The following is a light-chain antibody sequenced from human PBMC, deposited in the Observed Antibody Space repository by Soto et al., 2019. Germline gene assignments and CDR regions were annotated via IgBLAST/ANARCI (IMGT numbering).Light chain of an antibody. CDR2: EVS. Sequence: QCVLTQPASVSGSPGQSITISCTGTSSDVGGYNYVSWYQQHPGKAPKLMIYEVSNRPSGVSNRFSGSKSGNTASLTISGLQAEDEADYYCSSYTSSSTLVFGGGTKVTVL. CDR3: SSYTSSSTLV. V-gene: IGLV2-14*01. J-gene: IGLJ3*02. CDR1: SSDVGGYNY.